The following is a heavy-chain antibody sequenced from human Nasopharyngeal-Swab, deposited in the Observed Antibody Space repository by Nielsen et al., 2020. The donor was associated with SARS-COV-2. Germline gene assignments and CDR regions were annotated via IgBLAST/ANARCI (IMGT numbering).Heavy chain of an antibody. V-gene: IGHV3-30*18. CDR2: ISYDGSNK. CDR1: GFTFSSYG. J-gene: IGHJ4*02. CDR3: AKDYYGSGSYLGWLSGPEYYFDY. D-gene: IGHD3-10*01. Sequence: GRSLRLSCAASGFTFSSYGMHWVRQAPGKGLEWVAVISYDGSNKYYADSVKGRFTISRDNSKNTLYLQMNSLRAEDTAVYYCAKDYYGSGSYLGWLSGPEYYFDYWGQGTLVTVSS.